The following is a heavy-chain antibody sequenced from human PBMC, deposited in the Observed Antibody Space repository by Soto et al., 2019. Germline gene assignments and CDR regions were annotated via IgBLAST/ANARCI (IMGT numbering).Heavy chain of an antibody. J-gene: IGHJ4*02. Sequence: QAQLVESGGGVVQPGRSLRLSCAASGFAFSSYGMHWVRQAPGTGLEWVAVISYDGSLQNYADSVKGRVTITRDNSKNMVFLELSSLRAEDTAVYYCVSDWGYGHASVPYSWGQGTLVSVSS. D-gene: IGHD5-18*01. V-gene: IGHV3-30*03. CDR2: ISYDGSLQ. CDR1: GFAFSSYG. CDR3: VSDWGYGHASVPYS.